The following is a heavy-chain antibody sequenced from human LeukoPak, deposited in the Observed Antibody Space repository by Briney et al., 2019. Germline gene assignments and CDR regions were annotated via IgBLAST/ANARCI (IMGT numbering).Heavy chain of an antibody. J-gene: IGHJ3*02. Sequence: ASVKVSCKASGGTFSSYAINWVRQATGQGLEWMGWMNPNSGDTGYAQNFQGRVTFTRDTSISTAYMELSSLRSEDTAVYYCTRDMRGAAAADDAFDIWGQGTMVTVSS. D-gene: IGHD6-13*01. CDR3: TRDMRGAAAADDAFDI. CDR2: MNPNSGDT. CDR1: GGTFSSYA. V-gene: IGHV1-8*03.